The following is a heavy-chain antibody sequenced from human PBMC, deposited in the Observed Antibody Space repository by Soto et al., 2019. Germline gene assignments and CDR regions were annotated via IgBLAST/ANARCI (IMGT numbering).Heavy chain of an antibody. Sequence: QVQLVESGGGVVQPGRSLRLSCAASGFTFSSYAMHWVRQAPGKGLEWVAVISYGGSNKYYADSVKGRFTISRDNSKNTLYLQMNSLRAEDTAVYYCARDSGSGWKFDYWGQGTLVTVSS. CDR1: GFTFSSYA. CDR3: ARDSGSGWKFDY. J-gene: IGHJ4*02. V-gene: IGHV3-30-3*01. CDR2: ISYGGSNK. D-gene: IGHD6-19*01.